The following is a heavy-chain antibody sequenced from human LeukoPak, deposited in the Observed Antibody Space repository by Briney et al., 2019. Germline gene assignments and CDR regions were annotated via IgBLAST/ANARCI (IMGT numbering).Heavy chain of an antibody. CDR1: GGSFSGYY. CDR3: ARVDIVVVPAAIGNWFDP. D-gene: IGHD2-2*01. J-gene: IGHJ5*02. Sequence: PSETLSLTCTVYGGSFSGYYWSWIRQPPGKGLEWIGEINHSGSTNYNPSLKSRVTVSVDTSKNQFSLKLSSVTAADTAVYYCARVDIVVVPAAIGNWFDPWGQGTLVTVSS. V-gene: IGHV4-34*01. CDR2: INHSGST.